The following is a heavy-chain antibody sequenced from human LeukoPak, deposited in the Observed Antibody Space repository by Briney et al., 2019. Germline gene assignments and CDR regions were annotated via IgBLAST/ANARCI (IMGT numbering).Heavy chain of an antibody. J-gene: IGHJ3*02. Sequence: SETLSLTCAVYGGSFSGYYWSWIRQPPGKGLEWIGEINHSGSTNYNPSLKSRVTISVDTSKNQFSLKLSSVTAADTAVYYCARGPLRYFDWLLSADDAFDIWGQGTMVTVSS. D-gene: IGHD3-9*01. CDR2: INHSGST. V-gene: IGHV4-34*01. CDR3: ARGPLRYFDWLLSADDAFDI. CDR1: GGSFSGYY.